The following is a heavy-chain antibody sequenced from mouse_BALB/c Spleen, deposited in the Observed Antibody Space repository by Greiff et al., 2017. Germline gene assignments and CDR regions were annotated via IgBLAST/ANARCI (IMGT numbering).Heavy chain of an antibody. CDR1: GFNIKDTY. V-gene: IGHV14-3*02. D-gene: IGHD2-1*01. J-gene: IGHJ4*01. Sequence: EVQLQQSGAELVKPGASVELSCTASGFNIKDTYMHWVKQRPEQGLEWIGRIDPANGNTKYDPKFQGKATITADTSSNTAYLQLSSLTSEDTAVYYCARGYGNYGMDYWGQGTSVTVSS. CDR3: ARGYGNYGMDY. CDR2: IDPANGNT.